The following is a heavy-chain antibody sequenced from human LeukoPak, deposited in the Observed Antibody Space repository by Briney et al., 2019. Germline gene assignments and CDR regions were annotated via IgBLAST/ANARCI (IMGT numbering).Heavy chain of an antibody. V-gene: IGHV3-30*03. D-gene: IGHD4-17*01. J-gene: IGHJ4*02. CDR3: ARDSGDYGSLDY. CDR1: GFTFSSYG. CDR2: ISYDGSNK. Sequence: GGSLRLSCAASGFTFSSYGMHWVRQAPGKGLEWVAVISYDGSNKYYADSVKGRFTISRDNSKNTLYLQMNSLRAEDTAVYYCARDSGDYGSLDYWGQGTLVTVSS.